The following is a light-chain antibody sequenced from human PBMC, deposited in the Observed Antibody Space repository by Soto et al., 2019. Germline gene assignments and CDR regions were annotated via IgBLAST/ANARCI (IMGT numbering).Light chain of an antibody. CDR2: DAS. CDR3: LQYNSYST. J-gene: IGKJ2*01. Sequence: DIRVTQSPSTLSASVGDRVTITCRASPMISNWLAWYQQKPGKAPKLLISDASTLESGIPSRFSGSGSGPEFALTISGLEPDDFAADDCLQYNSYSTVGQGTKLEI. CDR1: PMISNW. V-gene: IGKV1-5*01.